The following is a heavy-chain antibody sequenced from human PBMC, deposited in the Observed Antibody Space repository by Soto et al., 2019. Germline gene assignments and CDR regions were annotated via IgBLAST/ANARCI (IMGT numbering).Heavy chain of an antibody. CDR2: SSGSGGGGST. D-gene: IGHD4-4*01. V-gene: IGHV3-23*01. CDR3: AKDRDDYRNYVFDY. Sequence: EVQLLESGGVLVQPGGSLRLSCAASGFTFTNYAMTWVRQAPGKGLEWVSISSGSGGGGSTNYADSVKGRFTISRDNSKNTLYLQMNSLRVEDTAVYYCAKDRDDYRNYVFDYWGQGTLVTVSS. J-gene: IGHJ4*02. CDR1: GFTFTNYA.